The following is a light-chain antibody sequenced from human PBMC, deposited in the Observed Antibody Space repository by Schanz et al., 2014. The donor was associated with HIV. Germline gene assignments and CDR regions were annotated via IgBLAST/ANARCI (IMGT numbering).Light chain of an antibody. CDR3: QEHGSS. J-gene: IGKJ3*01. CDR2: GAS. Sequence: EIVLTQSPGTLSVSPGERATLSCRASQTVSKNLAWYQQKPGQAPRLLIYGASSRAAGIPDRFSGSGSGTDFTLTISRLEPEDFAVYYCQEHGSSFGPGTKVEIK. CDR1: QTVSKN. V-gene: IGKV3-20*01.